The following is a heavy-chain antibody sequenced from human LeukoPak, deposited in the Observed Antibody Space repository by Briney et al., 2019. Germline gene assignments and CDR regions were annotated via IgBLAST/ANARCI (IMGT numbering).Heavy chain of an antibody. J-gene: IGHJ4*02. CDR1: GFTFSTYW. CDR2: IKQDGSEK. CDR3: ARDLILDY. Sequence: GGSLRLSCAAAGFTFSTYWMSWVRQAPRKWLEWVANIKQDGSEKYYVASVKGRFTISRDNAKNSLYLKMNSLRAEDTAVYYCARDLILDYWGQGTLVTVSS. V-gene: IGHV3-7*04.